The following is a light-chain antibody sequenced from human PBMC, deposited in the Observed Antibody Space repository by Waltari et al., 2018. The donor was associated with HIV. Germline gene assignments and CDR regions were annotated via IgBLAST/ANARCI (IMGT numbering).Light chain of an antibody. CDR1: SSDVGGSNY. CDR2: EVS. CDR3: SSYAGSNNLV. V-gene: IGLV2-8*01. J-gene: IGLJ3*02. Sequence: QSALTQPPSASGSPGQSVTISCTGTSSDVGGSNYVPWYQQHPGKPPTLMIYEVSTRPSGVPDRFSGSKSGNTASLTVSGLQAEDEADYYCSSYAGSNNLVFGGGTKLTVL.